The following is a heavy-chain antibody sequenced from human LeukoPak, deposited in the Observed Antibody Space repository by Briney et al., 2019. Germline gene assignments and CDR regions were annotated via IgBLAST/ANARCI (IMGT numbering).Heavy chain of an antibody. J-gene: IGHJ1*01. D-gene: IGHD2-15*01. CDR2: ISGSDGST. CDR1: GFTFSSYA. Sequence: GGSLRLSCAASGFTFSSYAMSWVRQAPGKGLEWVSAISGSDGSTYYADSVKGRFTISRDNSKNTLYLQMNSLRAEDTAVYYCAEVGVAAGYFQHWGQGTLVTVSS. V-gene: IGHV3-23*01. CDR3: AEVGVAAGYFQH.